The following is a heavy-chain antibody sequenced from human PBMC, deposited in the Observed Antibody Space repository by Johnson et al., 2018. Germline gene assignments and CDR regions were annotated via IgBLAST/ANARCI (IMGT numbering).Heavy chain of an antibody. Sequence: QVQLVQSGGGVVQPGRSLRLSCAASGFTFSSYGMHWVRQAPGKGLEWVAVISYDGSNKYYADSVKGRFIISRDISKNTLYLQMNSLRAEETAVYYCAKGPEGRQWVQLEYMDVWGKGTTVTVSS. CDR2: ISYDGSNK. V-gene: IGHV3-30*18. D-gene: IGHD1-1*01. J-gene: IGHJ6*03. CDR3: AKGPEGRQWVQLEYMDV. CDR1: GFTFSSYG.